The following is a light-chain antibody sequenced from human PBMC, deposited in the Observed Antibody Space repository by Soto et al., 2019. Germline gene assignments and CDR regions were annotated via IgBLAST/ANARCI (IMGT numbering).Light chain of an antibody. V-gene: IGKV1-5*01. J-gene: IGKJ5*01. CDR1: QSMNSR. CDR2: DAS. Sequence: DIQMTQSPSTLSASVGDRVTITCRASQSMNSRLAWYQQKPGKAPELLISDASSFESGVPSRFSGSGSGTEFSLTISSLQPDDFANYSCQQCNSYSLPFGQGQRLDIK. CDR3: QQCNSYSLP.